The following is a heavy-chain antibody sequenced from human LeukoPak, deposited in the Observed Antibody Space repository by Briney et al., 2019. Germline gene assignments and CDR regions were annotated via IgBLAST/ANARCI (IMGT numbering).Heavy chain of an antibody. Sequence: GGSLRLSCEASGFTFSTYSMNWVRRAPGKGLEWVSYITNSANSITYADSVKGRFTISRDNAKNSLFLQMSSLKDEDTAVYYCARDLHYAFDIWGKGTRVTVSP. V-gene: IGHV3-48*02. J-gene: IGHJ3*02. CDR2: ITNSANSI. CDR3: ARDLHYAFDI. CDR1: GFTFSTYS.